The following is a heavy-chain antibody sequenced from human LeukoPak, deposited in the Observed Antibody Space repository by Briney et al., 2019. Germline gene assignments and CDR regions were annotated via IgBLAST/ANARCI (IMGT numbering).Heavy chain of an antibody. J-gene: IGHJ3*02. CDR1: GYSISSGYY. CDR2: IYHSGST. Sequence: ASETLSLTCTVSGYSISSGYYWGWIRQPPGKGLEWIGSIYHSGSTYYNPSLKSRVTISVDTSKNQFSLKLSSVTAADTAVYYCARSYYDSSGYPVGAFDIWGQGTMVTVSS. D-gene: IGHD3-22*01. V-gene: IGHV4-38-2*02. CDR3: ARSYYDSSGYPVGAFDI.